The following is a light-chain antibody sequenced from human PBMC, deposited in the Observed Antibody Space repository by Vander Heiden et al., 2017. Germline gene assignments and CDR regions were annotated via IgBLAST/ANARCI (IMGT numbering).Light chain of an antibody. CDR2: ETS. V-gene: IGKV3-11*01. CDR1: QSVGSY. CDR3: QQSFNWPPYT. Sequence: EIVLTQSPATLSLSPGERATLPCRASQSVGSYLAWYQQKPGQPPRLLIYETSNRASGIPARFTGSGSGTDFTLTISSLEPEDFAVYYCQQSFNWPPYTFGQGTKLEIK. J-gene: IGKJ2*01.